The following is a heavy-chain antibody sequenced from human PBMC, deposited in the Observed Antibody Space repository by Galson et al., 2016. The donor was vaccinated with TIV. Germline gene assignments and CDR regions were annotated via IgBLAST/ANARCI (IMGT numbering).Heavy chain of an antibody. CDR2: ISYDGSSK. Sequence: VRQAPGKGLEWVAVISYDGSSKYYADSVKGRFTISRDNSKNTLYLQMNSLRAEDTAVYYCAKEVQRRLHYWGQGTLVTVSS. CDR3: AKEVQRRLHY. D-gene: IGHD1-1*01. V-gene: IGHV3-30-3*02. J-gene: IGHJ4*02.